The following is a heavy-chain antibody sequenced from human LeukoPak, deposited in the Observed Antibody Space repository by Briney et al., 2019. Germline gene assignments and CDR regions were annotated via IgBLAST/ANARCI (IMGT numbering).Heavy chain of an antibody. D-gene: IGHD1-26*01. CDR2: ISSSSSYM. Sequence: GGSLRLSCAASGFTFSSYSMNWVRQAPGKGLEWVSSISSSSSYMYYADSLKGGFTVSRDNAKNSLYLQMNSLRAEDTAVYYCARGGSGSYSPSYGMDVWGQGTTVTVSS. J-gene: IGHJ6*02. CDR3: ARGGSGSYSPSYGMDV. CDR1: GFTFSSYS. V-gene: IGHV3-21*01.